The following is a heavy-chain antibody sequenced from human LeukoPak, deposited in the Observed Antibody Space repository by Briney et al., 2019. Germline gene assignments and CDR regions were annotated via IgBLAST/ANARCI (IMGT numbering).Heavy chain of an antibody. CDR2: ISSSSSTI. CDR3: AREMYYYVSSGYPLAFDI. J-gene: IGHJ3*02. D-gene: IGHD3-22*01. CDR1: GFTFSSYS. Sequence: PGGSPRLSCAASGFTFSSYSMNWVRQAPGKGLEWVSYISSSSSTIYYADSVKGRFTISRDNAKNSLYLQMNSLRAEDTAVYYCAREMYYYVSSGYPLAFDIWGQGTMVTVSS. V-gene: IGHV3-48*01.